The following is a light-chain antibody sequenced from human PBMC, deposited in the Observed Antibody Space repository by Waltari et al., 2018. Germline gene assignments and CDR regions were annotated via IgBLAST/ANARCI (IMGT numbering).Light chain of an antibody. CDR1: SSDIGPFNH. J-gene: IGLJ3*02. CDR3: ASFISGSTSSVL. CDR2: DVT. V-gene: IGLV2-14*03. Sequence: QSALTHPAPVSGAPGQSITSSCTRTSSDIGPFNHVPWYQQHPGKAPKVLIYDVTNRPSGVSYRFSGSKSGNTASLTISGLQAEDEAYYHCASFISGSTSSVLFGGWTKLTVL.